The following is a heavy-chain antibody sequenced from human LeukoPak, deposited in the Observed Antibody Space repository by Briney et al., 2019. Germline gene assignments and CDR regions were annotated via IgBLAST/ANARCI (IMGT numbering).Heavy chain of an antibody. CDR2: IYYSGST. V-gene: IGHV4-59*08. CDR3: ARHPTGYSSSWFHYYYYMDV. D-gene: IGHD6-13*01. Sequence: NPSETLSLTCTVSGGSISSYYWSWIRQPPGKGLEWIGYIYYSGSTNYNPSLKSRVTISVDTSKNQFPLKLSSVTAADTAVYYCARHPTGYSSSWFHYYYYMDVWGKGTTVTVSS. J-gene: IGHJ6*03. CDR1: GGSISSYY.